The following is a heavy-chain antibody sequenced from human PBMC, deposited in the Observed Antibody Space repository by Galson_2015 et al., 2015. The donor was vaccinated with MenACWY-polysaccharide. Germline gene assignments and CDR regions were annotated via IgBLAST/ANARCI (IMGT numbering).Heavy chain of an antibody. CDR3: AKGHASSWTYYFDY. V-gene: IGHV3-9*01. J-gene: IGHJ4*02. CDR1: GFTFDDYA. CDR2: ISWNSGSI. Sequence: SLRLSCAASGFTFDDYAIHWVRHAPGKGLEWVSGISWNSGSIGYADSVRGRFTISRDSAKNSLYLQMNSLIAEDTALYYCAKGHASSWTYYFDYWGQGTLVTVSS. D-gene: IGHD6-13*01.